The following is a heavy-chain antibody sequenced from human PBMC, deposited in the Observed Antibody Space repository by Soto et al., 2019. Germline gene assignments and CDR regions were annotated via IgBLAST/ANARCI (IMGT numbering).Heavy chain of an antibody. D-gene: IGHD3-10*01. Sequence: QVQLVQSGAEMKKPGSSVKVSCQSSGGTVNTYAMNWVRQAPGQGPERMGDISPMFGAANYAPKFQGRVTITADESTGTSYMQLSSLTSEDTALYFCAREVQVHTPAFVYWGQGTLVTVSS. CDR2: ISPMFGAA. CDR3: AREVQVHTPAFVY. J-gene: IGHJ4*02. V-gene: IGHV1-69*19. CDR1: GGTVNTYA.